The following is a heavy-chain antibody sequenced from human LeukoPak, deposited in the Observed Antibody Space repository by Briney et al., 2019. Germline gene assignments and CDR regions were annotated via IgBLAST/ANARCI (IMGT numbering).Heavy chain of an antibody. D-gene: IGHD1-26*01. CDR2: IKQDGSEK. J-gene: IGHJ4*02. Sequence: PGGSLRSSCAASGFTFSSYWMSWVRHAPGKGLEWVANIKQDGSEKYYVDSVKGRFTISRDNAKNSLYLQMYSPRAEDTAVYYCARVQWELRGVGSYFDYWGQGTLVTVSS. V-gene: IGHV3-7*01. CDR3: ARVQWELRGVGSYFDY. CDR1: GFTFSSYW.